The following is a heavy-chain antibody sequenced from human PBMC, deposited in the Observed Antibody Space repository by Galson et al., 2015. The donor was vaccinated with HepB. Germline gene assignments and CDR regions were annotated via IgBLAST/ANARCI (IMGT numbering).Heavy chain of an antibody. J-gene: IGHJ4*02. CDR2: INAGNGNT. Sequence: SVKVSCKASGYNFITSAMQWARQAPGQWLEWMGWINAGNGNTRYSQKFQGRVTITRDTSASTVYLELSSLRSEDTAVYYCANSIRNYFDYWGQGTLVTVSS. CDR3: ANSIRNYFDY. CDR1: GYNFITSA. D-gene: IGHD2-15*01. V-gene: IGHV1-3*01.